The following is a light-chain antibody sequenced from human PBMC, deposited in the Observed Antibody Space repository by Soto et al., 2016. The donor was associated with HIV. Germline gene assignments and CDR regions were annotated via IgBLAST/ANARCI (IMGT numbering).Light chain of an antibody. V-gene: IGLV3-21*03. Sequence: SYELTQPPSLSVAPRKTARITCGGSNLGSKSVHWYQQKPGQAPILVVYDDGDRPSGIPERFSGSNSGNTATLTISRVEAGDEADYYCQVWDVSSDHVVFGGGTKLTVL. CDR1: NLGSKS. CDR3: QVWDVSSDHVV. CDR2: DDG. J-gene: IGLJ2*01.